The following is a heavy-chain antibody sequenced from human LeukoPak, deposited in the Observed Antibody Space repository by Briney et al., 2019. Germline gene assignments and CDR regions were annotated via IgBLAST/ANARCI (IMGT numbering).Heavy chain of an antibody. CDR2: LSGSGITT. CDR1: GFTFSNSA. D-gene: IGHD1-7*01. CDR3: ARAGAGTHTYGYYYYYYMDV. J-gene: IGHJ6*03. V-gene: IGHV3-23*01. Sequence: GGSLRPSRAASGFTFSNSAMSWVRQAPGKGLEWVSTLSGSGITTYYADSVKGRFTISRDNSKNTLYLRMNSLRAEDTAVYYCARAGAGTHTYGYYYYYYMDVWGKGTTVTVSS.